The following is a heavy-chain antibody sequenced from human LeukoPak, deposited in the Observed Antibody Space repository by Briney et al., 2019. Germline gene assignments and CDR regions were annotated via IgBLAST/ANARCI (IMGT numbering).Heavy chain of an antibody. D-gene: IGHD3-3*01. V-gene: IGHV1-18*01. Sequence: ASVKISCKASGYTFTSYGISWVRQAPGQGHEWMGWISAYNGNTNYAQKLQGRVTMTTDTSTSTAYMELRSLRSDDTAVYYCARTPGGGFLEWDYYYYYYMDVWGKGTTVTVSS. CDR3: ARTPGGGFLEWDYYYYYYMDV. J-gene: IGHJ6*03. CDR1: GYTFTSYG. CDR2: ISAYNGNT.